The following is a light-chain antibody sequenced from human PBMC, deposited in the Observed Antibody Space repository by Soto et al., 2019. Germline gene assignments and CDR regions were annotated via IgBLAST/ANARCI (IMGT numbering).Light chain of an antibody. Sequence: EIVLTQSPGTLSLSPGERATLSCRASQSVSSSYLAWYQQKPGQAPRILIYGTSSRATGIPDRFSGSGSGTDFTLTISSLEPEDFAVYYCQQYGSSLLFTFGPGTKVDIK. CDR2: GTS. J-gene: IGKJ3*01. CDR3: QQYGSSLLFT. V-gene: IGKV3-20*01. CDR1: QSVSSSY.